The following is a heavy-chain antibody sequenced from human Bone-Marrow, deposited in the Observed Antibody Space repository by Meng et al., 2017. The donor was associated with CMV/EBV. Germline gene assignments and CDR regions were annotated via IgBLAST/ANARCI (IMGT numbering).Heavy chain of an antibody. V-gene: IGHV1-18*01. CDR2: ISGYNGRT. CDR1: GYPFISYG. J-gene: IGHJ4*02. Sequence: ASVKVSCKTSGYPFISYGISWVRQAPGKGLEWMGWISGYNGRTNYAQSFQGRLTLTTDTSTSTAYMELRNLRSDDTAVYFCASGNYDFWSGYLLDYWGQGTLVTVSS. CDR3: ASGNYDFWSGYLLDY. D-gene: IGHD3-3*01.